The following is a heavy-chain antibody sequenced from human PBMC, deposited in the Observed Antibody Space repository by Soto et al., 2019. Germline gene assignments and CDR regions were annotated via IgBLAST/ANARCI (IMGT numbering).Heavy chain of an antibody. V-gene: IGHV4-59*01. CDR2: IYYSGST. J-gene: IGHJ5*02. Sequence: SETLSLTCTVSGGSISSYYWSWIRQPPGKGLEWIGYIYYSGSTNYNPSLKSRVTISVDTSKNQFSLKLSSVTAADTAVYYCARGLGSRFSEWLPVYNWFDPWGQGTLVTVSS. CDR1: GGSISSYY. CDR3: ARGLGSRFSEWLPVYNWFDP. D-gene: IGHD3-3*01.